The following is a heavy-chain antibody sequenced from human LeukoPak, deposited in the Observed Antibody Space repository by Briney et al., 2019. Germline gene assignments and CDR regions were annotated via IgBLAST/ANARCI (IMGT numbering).Heavy chain of an antibody. CDR1: GGSISSGGYS. CDR3: AAATIKSRNWFDP. J-gene: IGHJ5*02. Sequence: SETLSLTCAVSGGSISSGGYSWSWIRQPPGKGLEWIGYIYHSGSTYYNPSLKSRVTISVDRSKNQFSLKLSSVTAADTAVYYCAAATIKSRNWFDPWGQGTLVTVSS. CDR2: IYHSGST. D-gene: IGHD5-12*01. V-gene: IGHV4-30-2*01.